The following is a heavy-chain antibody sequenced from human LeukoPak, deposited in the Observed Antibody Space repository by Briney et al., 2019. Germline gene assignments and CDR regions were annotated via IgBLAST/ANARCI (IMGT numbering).Heavy chain of an antibody. CDR3: ARVGGSTFVPSCWFDP. CDR1: GGTFSSYA. J-gene: IGHJ5*02. Sequence: ASVKVSCKASGGTFSSYAISWVRQAPGQGLEWMGGIIPSFGTANYAQKFQDRVTITTDESTSTAYMALSSLRSEDTAVYYCARVGGSTFVPSCWFDPWGQGTLVTVSS. CDR2: IIPSFGTA. V-gene: IGHV1-69*05. D-gene: IGHD2/OR15-2a*01.